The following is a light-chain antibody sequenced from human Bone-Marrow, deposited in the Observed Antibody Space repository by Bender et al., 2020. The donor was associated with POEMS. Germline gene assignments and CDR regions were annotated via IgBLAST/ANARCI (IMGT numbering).Light chain of an antibody. CDR3: SSYTSSSTRV. Sequence: QSALTQPASVSGSPGQSITISCTGSSSDVGGYNLVSWYQQHPHKAPKLMIYEVSKRPPGVSNRFSGSKSGNTASLTISGLQAEDEADYYCSSYTSSSTRVFGGGTKLTVL. J-gene: IGLJ3*02. V-gene: IGLV2-14*02. CDR1: SSDVGGYNL. CDR2: EVS.